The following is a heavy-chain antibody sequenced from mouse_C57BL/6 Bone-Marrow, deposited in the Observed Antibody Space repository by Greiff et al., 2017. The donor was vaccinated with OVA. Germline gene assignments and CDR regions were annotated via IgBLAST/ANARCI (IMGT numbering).Heavy chain of an antibody. Sequence: EVKLMESGGGLVKPGGSLKLSCAASGFTFSDYGMHWVRQAPEKGLEWVAYISSGSGNIYSADTVKGRFTISRDNAKNTMFLQITGLRSVDTAVYYCAGSEVWLRRDGYFDVWGTGTTVTVSS. J-gene: IGHJ1*03. CDR2: ISSGSGNI. V-gene: IGHV5-17*01. D-gene: IGHD2-2*01. CDR1: GFTFSDYG. CDR3: AGSEVWLRRDGYFDV.